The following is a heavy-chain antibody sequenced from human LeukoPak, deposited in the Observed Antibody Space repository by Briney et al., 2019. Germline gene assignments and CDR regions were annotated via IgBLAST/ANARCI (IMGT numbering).Heavy chain of an antibody. D-gene: IGHD2-2*01. J-gene: IGHJ3*02. CDR1: GYTFSNYG. CDR3: ARDPSDCSSTSCHAAFDI. V-gene: IGHV1-18*01. Sequence: ASVKVSCKASGYTFSNYGISWVRQAPGQGLQWMRCISTYNGETNYAQKLQGRVTMTTDTSTSTAYMELRSLRFDDAAVYYCARDPSDCSSTSCHAAFDIWGQGTMVTVSS. CDR2: ISTYNGET.